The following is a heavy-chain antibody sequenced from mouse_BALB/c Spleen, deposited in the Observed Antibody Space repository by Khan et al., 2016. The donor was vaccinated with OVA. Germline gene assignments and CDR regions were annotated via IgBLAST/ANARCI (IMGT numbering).Heavy chain of an antibody. V-gene: IGHV1S81*02. CDR1: GYTFTSYW. J-gene: IGHJ2*01. CDR3: ARTHER. Sequence: QVRLQQSGAELVKAGASVKMSCKASGYTFTSYWMHWVKQRLGQGLEWFAETNPTNGRTYYNEKFKDKATLTADKSSSTAYMQLSSLTSEDSAVYYCARTHERWGQGTTLTVSS. CDR2: TNPTNGRT.